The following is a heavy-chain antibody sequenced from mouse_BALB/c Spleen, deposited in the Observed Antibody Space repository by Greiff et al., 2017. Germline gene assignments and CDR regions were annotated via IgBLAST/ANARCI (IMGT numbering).Heavy chain of an antibody. CDR2: ISSGGSYT. CDR3: AREGGKDY. V-gene: IGHV5-9-3*01. CDR1: GFTFSSYA. J-gene: IGHJ2*01. Sequence: EVQRVESGGGLVKPGGSLKLSCAASGFTFSSYAMSWVRQTPEKRLEWVATISSGGSYTYYPDSVKGRFTISRDNAKNTLYLQMSSLRSEDTAMYYCAREGGKDYWGQGTTLTVSS. D-gene: IGHD1-1*02.